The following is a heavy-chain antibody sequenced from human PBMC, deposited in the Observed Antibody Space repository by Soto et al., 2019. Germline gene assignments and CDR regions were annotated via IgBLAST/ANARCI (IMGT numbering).Heavy chain of an antibody. CDR1: GGTFSSYA. J-gene: IGHJ3*02. Sequence: SVKVSCKASGGTFSSYAISWVRQAPGQGLEWMGGIIPIFGTANYAQKFQGRVTITADKSTSTAYMELSSLRSEDTAVYYCARVKLSKYYYGSGPLNDAFDIWGQGTMVPVSS. CDR3: ARVKLSKYYYGSGPLNDAFDI. D-gene: IGHD3-10*01. V-gene: IGHV1-69*06. CDR2: IIPIFGTA.